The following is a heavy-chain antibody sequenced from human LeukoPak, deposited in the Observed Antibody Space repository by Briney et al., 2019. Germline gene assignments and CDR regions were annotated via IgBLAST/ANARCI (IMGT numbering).Heavy chain of an antibody. Sequence: SETLSLTCAGYGGSFSGYYWSWIRQPPGKGLEWIGEIDHSGSTNCNPSLKSRVTISVDTSKNQFSLKLSFVTAAHTAVYYCARTLGSVQLDRRVGHAFDIWGQGTMVTVSS. CDR1: GGSFSGYY. CDR3: ARTLGSVQLDRRVGHAFDI. J-gene: IGHJ3*02. D-gene: IGHD1-1*01. V-gene: IGHV4-34*01. CDR2: IDHSGST.